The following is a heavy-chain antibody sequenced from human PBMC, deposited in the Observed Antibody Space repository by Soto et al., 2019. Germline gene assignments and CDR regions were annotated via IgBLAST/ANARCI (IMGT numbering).Heavy chain of an antibody. V-gene: IGHV1-69*01. J-gene: IGHJ4*02. CDR1: GGTFSSYA. D-gene: IGHD3-3*01. CDR2: IIPIFGTA. CDR3: ARDNKDYDFWSGYYAFDY. Sequence: QVQLEQSGAEVKKPGSSVKVSCKASGGTFSSYAISWVRQAPGQGLEWMGGIIPIFGTANYAQKFQGRVTITADESTSTAYMELSSLRSEDTAVYYCARDNKDYDFWSGYYAFDYWGQGTLVTVSS.